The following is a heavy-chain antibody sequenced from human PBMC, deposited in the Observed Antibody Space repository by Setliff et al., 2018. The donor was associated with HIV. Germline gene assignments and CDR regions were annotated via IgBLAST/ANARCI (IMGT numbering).Heavy chain of an antibody. J-gene: IGHJ6*03. CDR3: ARDHRPAAPLGYYYYMDV. Sequence: NPGGSLRLSCAASGFTFSSYSMNWVRQAPGKGLEWVSSISSSGSYIYYADSVKGRFTISRDNAKNSLYLQMNSLRAEDTAVYYCARDHRPAAPLGYYYYMDVWGKGTTVTVSS. D-gene: IGHD2-2*01. V-gene: IGHV3-21*01. CDR1: GFTFSSYS. CDR2: ISSSGSYI.